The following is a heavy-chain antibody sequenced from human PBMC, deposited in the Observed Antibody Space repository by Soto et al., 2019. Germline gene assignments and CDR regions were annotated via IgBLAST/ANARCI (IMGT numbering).Heavy chain of an antibody. J-gene: IGHJ6*02. Sequence: GGSLRLSCAASGFTFSSYAMSWVRQAPGKGLEWVSAISGSGGSTYYADSVKGRFTISRDNSKNTLYLQMNSLRAEDTAVYYCAKDLQISHPEYDRVGPEDYYYYGMDVWGQGTTVTVSS. V-gene: IGHV3-23*01. CDR1: GFTFSSYA. D-gene: IGHD1-1*01. CDR2: ISGSGGST. CDR3: AKDLQISHPEYDRVGPEDYYYYGMDV.